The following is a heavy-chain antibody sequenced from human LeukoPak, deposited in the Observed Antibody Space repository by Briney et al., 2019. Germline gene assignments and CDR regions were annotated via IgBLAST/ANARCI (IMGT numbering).Heavy chain of an antibody. D-gene: IGHD6-6*01. CDR3: ARDHSLGFLEYSGSRAFDY. Sequence: ASVKVSCKASGYTFSGYFMHWVRQAPGQGLEWMGWINPNSGGTNYAQKFQGRVTMTRDTSISIAYMELSRLRSDDTAVYYCARDHSLGFLEYSGSRAFDYWGQGTLVTLSS. J-gene: IGHJ4*02. CDR1: GYTFSGYF. CDR2: INPNSGGT. V-gene: IGHV1-2*02.